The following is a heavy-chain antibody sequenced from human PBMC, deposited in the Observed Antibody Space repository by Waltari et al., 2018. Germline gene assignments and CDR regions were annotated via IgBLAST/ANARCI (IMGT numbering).Heavy chain of an antibody. D-gene: IGHD2-21*02. J-gene: IGHJ5*02. CDR2: TSHSGSA. V-gene: IGHV4-38-2*01. Sequence: QVQLQESGPRLVKPSETLSLTCSVSGFPIGSEYYWDWVRQYPGEGLVWIGSTSHSGSADYNPSLKGRVTISVDTSKNQFSLKLTSVTVADSGVYYCARLSPYTRSGDFFDPWGQGALVTVSS. CDR3: ARLSPYTRSGDFFDP. CDR1: GFPIGSEYY.